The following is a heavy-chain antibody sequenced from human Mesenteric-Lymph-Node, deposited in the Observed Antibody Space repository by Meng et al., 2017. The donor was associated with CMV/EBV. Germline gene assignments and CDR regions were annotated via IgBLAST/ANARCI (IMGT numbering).Heavy chain of an antibody. CDR2: IYPDDSYT. Sequence: GGSLRLSCKGSGYTFSTYWLGWVRQVSGKGLEYVGIIYPDDSYTRHSTSFQGQVTISADNSMNTAYLQWSSLKAADTAMYYCARRPSGTLTADHFDSWGQGTLVTVSS. J-gene: IGHJ4*02. CDR3: ARRPSGTLTADHFDS. CDR1: GYTFSTYW. D-gene: IGHD2-2*01. V-gene: IGHV5-51*01.